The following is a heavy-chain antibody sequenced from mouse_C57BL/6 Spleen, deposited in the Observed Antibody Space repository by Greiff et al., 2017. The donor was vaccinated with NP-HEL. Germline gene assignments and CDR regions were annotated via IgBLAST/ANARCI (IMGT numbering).Heavy chain of an antibody. V-gene: IGHV1-59*01. D-gene: IGHD1-1*01. CDR1: GYTFTSYW. Sequence: QVQLQQPGAELVRPGTSVKLSCKASGYTFTSYWMHWVKQRPGQGLEWIGVIDPSDSYTNYNQKFKGKATLTVDTSSSTAYMQLSSLTSEDSAVYYCASPFLRGYFDYWGQGTTLTVSS. CDR2: IDPSDSYT. J-gene: IGHJ2*01. CDR3: ASPFLRGYFDY.